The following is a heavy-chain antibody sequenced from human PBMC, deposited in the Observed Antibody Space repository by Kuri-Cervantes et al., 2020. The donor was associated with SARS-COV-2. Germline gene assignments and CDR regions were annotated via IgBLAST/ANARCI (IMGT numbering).Heavy chain of an antibody. CDR1: GFTFSSYA. D-gene: IGHD3-10*01. J-gene: IGHJ5*02. CDR2: ISYDGSNK. CDR3: ARNNYGGSGSGNWFDP. Sequence: GGSLRLSCAASGFTFSSYAMHWVRQAPGKGLEWAAVISYDGSNKYYADSVKGRFTISRDNSKNTLYLQMNSLRAEDTAVYYCARNNYGGSGSGNWFDPWGQGTLVTVSS. V-gene: IGHV3-30-3*01.